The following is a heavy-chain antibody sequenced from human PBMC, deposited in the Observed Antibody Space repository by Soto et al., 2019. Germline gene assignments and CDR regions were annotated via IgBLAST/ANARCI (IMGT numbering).Heavy chain of an antibody. Sequence: EVQLVESGGGLIHPGGSLRLSCTASGFTFNRFEMNWVRQAPGRGLEWVSYISSPSTSIYYADSVKGRFTISRDNAKNSLYLQMNSLRAEDTATYYCACGPGYFDTYEEVDSFDIWGRGTLITVS. D-gene: IGHD3-22*01. CDR2: ISSPSTSI. V-gene: IGHV3-48*03. CDR1: GFTFNRFE. J-gene: IGHJ3*02. CDR3: ACGPGYFDTYEEVDSFDI.